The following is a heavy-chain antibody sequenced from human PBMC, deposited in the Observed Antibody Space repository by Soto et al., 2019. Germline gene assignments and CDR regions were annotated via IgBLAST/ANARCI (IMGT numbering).Heavy chain of an antibody. CDR1: GFTFDYYW. Sequence: EVQLVESGGGLVQPGESLRLSCAASGFTFDYYWMHWVRQAPGKGLVWVSRIHSDETSTTYADSVKGRFTISRDNAKNTLSLQMNSLRAEDTAVYYCARGDRGAFDPWGQGTVVTVSS. V-gene: IGHV3-74*01. CDR2: IHSDETST. CDR3: ARGDRGAFDP. J-gene: IGHJ3*01. D-gene: IGHD1-26*01.